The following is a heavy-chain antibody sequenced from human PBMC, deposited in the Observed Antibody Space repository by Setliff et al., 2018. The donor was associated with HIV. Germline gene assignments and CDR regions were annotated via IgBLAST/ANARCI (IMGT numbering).Heavy chain of an antibody. CDR3: ARVSYDYASYYMDV. V-gene: IGHV4-38-2*01. D-gene: IGHD3-16*01. CDR2: IYQSGST. CDR1: GYSISSGYY. J-gene: IGHJ6*03. Sequence: KPSETLSLTCAVSGYSISSGYYWGWIRQPPGKGLEWIGTIYQSGSTYYNPSLKSRVTISLDTFKNQFSLKLSSVTAADTAVYYCARVSYDYASYYMDVWGKGTTVTVSS.